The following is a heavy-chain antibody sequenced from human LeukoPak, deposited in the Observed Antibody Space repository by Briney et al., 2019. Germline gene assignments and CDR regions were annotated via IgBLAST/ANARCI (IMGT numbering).Heavy chain of an antibody. J-gene: IGHJ5*02. D-gene: IGHD1-26*01. CDR1: GFTFSSYG. CDR2: ISGSGGST. Sequence: PGGSLRLSCAASGFTFSSYGMHWVRQAPGKGLEWVSAISGSGGSTYYADSVKGRFTISRDNSKNTLYLQMNSLRAEDTAVYYCAKDPRSIVGAKWNWFDPWGQGTLVTVSS. CDR3: AKDPRSIVGAKWNWFDP. V-gene: IGHV3-23*01.